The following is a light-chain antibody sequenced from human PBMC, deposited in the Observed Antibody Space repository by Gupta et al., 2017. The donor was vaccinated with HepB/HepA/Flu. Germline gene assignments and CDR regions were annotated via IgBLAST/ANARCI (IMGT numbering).Light chain of an antibody. CDR2: DVS. J-gene: IGLJ2*01. V-gene: IGLV2-14*03. CDR1: SSDIGGHNY. Sequence: QSALTPPASVSGSPGQSIPISCTGTSSDIGGHNYVSWYQQHPGRVPKLMISDVSTRPSGVSNRFSGSKSGNTASLTISGLQAEDEADYYCSSYTSSTTVVFGGGTRLTVL. CDR3: SSYTSSTTVV.